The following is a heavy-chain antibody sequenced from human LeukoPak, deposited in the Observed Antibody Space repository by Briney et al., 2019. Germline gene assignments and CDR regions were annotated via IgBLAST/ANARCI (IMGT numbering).Heavy chain of an antibody. D-gene: IGHD3-10*01. V-gene: IGHV4-4*02. CDR3: ATDGMVRGPDAWFDS. CDR1: SGSIFSSNW. J-gene: IGHJ5*01. Sequence: SGTLSLTCAVSSGSIFSSNWWSWVRQPPGKGLEWIGQIFHSGSTCYSPSLKSRVTISVDKSKNQFSLNLTSVTAADTAVYYCATDGMVRGPDAWFDSWGQGTLVTVSS. CDR2: IFHSGST.